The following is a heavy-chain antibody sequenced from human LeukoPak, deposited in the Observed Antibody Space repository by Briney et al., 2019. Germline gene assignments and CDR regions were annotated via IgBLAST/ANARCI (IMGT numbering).Heavy chain of an antibody. D-gene: IGHD1-26*01. CDR3: ARDRPPSGSYNHNWFDP. V-gene: IGHV1-2*02. Sequence: ASVKVSCKASGYTFTGYYMHWVRQAPGQGLEWMGWINPNSGGTNYAQKFQGRVTMTRDTSISTAYMELSRLRSDDTAVYYCARDRPPSGSYNHNWFDPWAREPWSPSPQ. J-gene: IGHJ5*02. CDR2: INPNSGGT. CDR1: GYTFTGYY.